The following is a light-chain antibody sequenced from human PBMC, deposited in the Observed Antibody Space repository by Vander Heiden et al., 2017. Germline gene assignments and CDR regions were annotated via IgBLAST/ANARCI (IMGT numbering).Light chain of an antibody. Sequence: QLVLTQSPSASASLGASVKLTCTLSSGHSSYAIAWHQQQPEKGPRYLMKLNSDGSYSKGDGIPYRFSGSSSGAERYLTISSLQSEDEADYYCQTWGTGIRVFGGGTKLTVL. V-gene: IGLV4-69*01. CDR2: LNSDGSY. J-gene: IGLJ3*02. CDR1: SGHSSYA. CDR3: QTWGTGIRV.